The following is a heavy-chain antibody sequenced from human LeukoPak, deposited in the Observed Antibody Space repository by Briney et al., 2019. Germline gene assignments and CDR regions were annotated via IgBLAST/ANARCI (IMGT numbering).Heavy chain of an antibody. CDR3: AGESGAGGDFDH. J-gene: IGHJ4*02. D-gene: IGHD2-21*01. V-gene: IGHV3-33*01. CDR2: IWADGSDE. CDR1: GFTFSAFA. Sequence: GGSLRLSCAASGFTFSAFAMHWVRQAPGKGLEWVAVIWADGSDEYYGESVKGRFTISRSNPRDILYLQMNDLRAEDTALYYCAGESGAGGDFDHWGQGTLVTVSS.